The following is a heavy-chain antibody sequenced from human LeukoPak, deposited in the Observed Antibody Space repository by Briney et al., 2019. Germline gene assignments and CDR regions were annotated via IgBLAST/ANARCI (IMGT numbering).Heavy chain of an antibody. J-gene: IGHJ4*02. CDR3: ARERARRGEVSVDY. Sequence: PGGSLRLSCAASGFTFSSYSMNWVRQAPGKGLEWVSSISSSSYIYYANSVKGRFTISRDNAKNSLYLQMNSLRAEDTAVYYCARERARRGEVSVDYWGQGTLVTVSS. CDR1: GFTFSSYS. CDR2: ISSSSYI. D-gene: IGHD3-10*01. V-gene: IGHV3-21*01.